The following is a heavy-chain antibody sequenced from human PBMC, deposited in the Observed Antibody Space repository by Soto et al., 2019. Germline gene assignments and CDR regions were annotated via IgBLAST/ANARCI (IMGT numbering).Heavy chain of an antibody. D-gene: IGHD3-9*01. J-gene: IGHJ6*02. CDR2: IVPIFGA. V-gene: IGHV1-69*12. Sequence: QVQLVQSGAEVKKPGSSVKVSCKSSGGTFSNYGFSWVRQAPGQGLACMGVIVPIFGAEHPKKFQGRVTITADESTNTVLIELRGLRSEDPAGYYCARGGSDHEGSRYYQGHVWGQGTTVTVSS. CDR3: ARGGSDHEGSRYYQGHV. CDR1: GGTFSNYG.